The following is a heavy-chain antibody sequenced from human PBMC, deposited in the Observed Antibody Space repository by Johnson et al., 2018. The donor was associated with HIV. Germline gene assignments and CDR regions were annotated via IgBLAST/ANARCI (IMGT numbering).Heavy chain of an antibody. D-gene: IGHD5-18*01. Sequence: QVQLVESGGGVVQPGRSLRLSCAASGFSFSSYPMHWVRQAPGKGLEWVAVTTYDGTNKYYADPVKGRFTISRDNSKNTLYLQMNRLRAEDTAVYYCASLPSGYSRDGFNVWGQGTMVTLSS. CDR1: GFSFSSYP. V-gene: IGHV3-30*04. CDR2: TTYDGTNK. J-gene: IGHJ3*01. CDR3: ASLPSGYSRDGFNV.